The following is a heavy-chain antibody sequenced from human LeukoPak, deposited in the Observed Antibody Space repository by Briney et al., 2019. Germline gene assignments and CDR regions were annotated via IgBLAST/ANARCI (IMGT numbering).Heavy chain of an antibody. CDR2: ISSSGSTI. D-gene: IGHD3-3*01. CDR1: GFTFSDYY. V-gene: IGHV3-11*04. Sequence: GGSLRLSCAASGFTFSDYYMSWIRQAPGKGLEWVSYISSSGSTIYYADSVKGRFTISRDNAKNSLYLQMNSLRAEDTAVYYCARAPPRPAYDFWSGSIIGAFDIWGQGTMVTVSS. CDR3: ARAPPRPAYDFWSGSIIGAFDI. J-gene: IGHJ3*02.